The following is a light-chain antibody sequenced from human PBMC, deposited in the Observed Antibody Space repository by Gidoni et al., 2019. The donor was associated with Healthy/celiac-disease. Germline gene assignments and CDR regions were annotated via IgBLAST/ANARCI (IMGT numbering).Light chain of an antibody. CDR3: QQYNSYSAYT. Sequence: DIQMTQSPSTLSASVGDRVTINCRASQSISSWLAWYQQKPGKAPKLLIYKASSLESGVPSRFSGSGSGTEFTLTISSLQPDDFATYYCQQYNSYSAYTFGQGTKLEIK. J-gene: IGKJ2*01. CDR1: QSISSW. CDR2: KAS. V-gene: IGKV1-5*03.